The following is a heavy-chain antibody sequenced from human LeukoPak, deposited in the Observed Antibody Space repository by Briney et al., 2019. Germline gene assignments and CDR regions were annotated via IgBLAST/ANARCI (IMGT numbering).Heavy chain of an antibody. CDR2: IYYSGST. V-gene: IGHV4-39*01. CDR1: GGSLSSSSYY. Sequence: PSETLSLTCTVSGGSLSSSSYYWGWIRQPPGKGLEWIGTIYYSGSTYYNPSLNNRVTISVVTSKNQFSLQLNSVTAADTSVYYCVRHDGRGGSTMGALDSWGQGSLVTVSS. J-gene: IGHJ4*02. CDR3: VRHDGRGGSTMGALDS. D-gene: IGHD5/OR15-5a*01.